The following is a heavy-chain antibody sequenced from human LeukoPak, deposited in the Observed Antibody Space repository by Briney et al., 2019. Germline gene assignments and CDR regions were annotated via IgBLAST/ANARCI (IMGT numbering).Heavy chain of an antibody. J-gene: IGHJ4*02. CDR2: ISSSGSTI. D-gene: IGHD6-13*01. V-gene: IGHV3-11*01. Sequence: GGPLRLSCAASGFTFSDYYMSWIRQAPGKGLEWVSYISSSGSTIYYADSVKGRFTISRDNAKNSLYLQMNSLRAEDTAVYYCARVGIAAMVEYFDYWGQGTLVTVSS. CDR3: ARVGIAAMVEYFDY. CDR1: GFTFSDYY.